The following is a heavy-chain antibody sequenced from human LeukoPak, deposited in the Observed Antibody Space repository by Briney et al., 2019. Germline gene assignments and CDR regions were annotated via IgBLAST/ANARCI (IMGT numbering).Heavy chain of an antibody. CDR3: ARYPAVAGRGGAFDI. J-gene: IGHJ3*02. D-gene: IGHD6-19*01. Sequence: SETLSLTCTVSGGSISSYYWSWIRQPPGKGLEWIGYIYYSGSTNYNPSLKSRVTISVDTSKNQFSLKLSSVTAADTAVYYCARYPAVAGRGGAFDIWGQGTMVTVSS. CDR2: IYYSGST. CDR1: GGSISSYY. V-gene: IGHV4-59*08.